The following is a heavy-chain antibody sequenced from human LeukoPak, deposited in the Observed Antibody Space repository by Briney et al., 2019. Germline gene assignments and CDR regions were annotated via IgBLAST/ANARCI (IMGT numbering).Heavy chain of an antibody. CDR2: IYYSGST. CDR3: ARRLIGYCSGGSCYSGYFQH. CDR1: GCSISSSSYY. Sequence: PSETLSLTCTVSGCSISSSSYYWGWIRQPPGKGLEWIGSIYYSGSTYYNPSLKSRVTISVDTSKNQFSLKLSSVTAADTAVYYCARRLIGYCSGGSCYSGYFQHWGQGTLVTVSS. V-gene: IGHV4-39*07. J-gene: IGHJ1*01. D-gene: IGHD2-15*01.